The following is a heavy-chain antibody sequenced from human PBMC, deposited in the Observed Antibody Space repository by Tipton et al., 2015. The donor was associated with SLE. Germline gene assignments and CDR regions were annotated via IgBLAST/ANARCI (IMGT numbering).Heavy chain of an antibody. CDR1: GGSINSYY. Sequence: TLSLTCTVSGGSINSYYWSWIRQPAGKGLVWIGHIYTSGTTNYNPSLKSRVTILMDTSKNQFSLKLTSVTAADTAVYYCARRRGSSNWYSRYGMDVWGQGTTVTVSS. V-gene: IGHV4-4*09. CDR2: IYTSGTT. J-gene: IGHJ6*02. CDR3: ARRRGSSNWYSRYGMDV. D-gene: IGHD6-13*01.